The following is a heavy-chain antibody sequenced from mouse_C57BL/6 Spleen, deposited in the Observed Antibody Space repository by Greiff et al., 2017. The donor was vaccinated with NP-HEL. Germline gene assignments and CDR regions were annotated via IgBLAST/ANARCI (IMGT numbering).Heavy chain of an antibody. CDR3: ARERGDGSHFDY. Sequence: QVQLQQPGAELVKPGASVKMSCKASGYTFTSYWITWVKQRPGQGLEWIGDIYPGSGSTNYNEKFKSKATLTVDTSSSTAYMQLSSLTSEDSAVYYCARERGDGSHFDYWGQGTTLTVSS. D-gene: IGHD2-3*01. CDR1: GYTFTSYW. V-gene: IGHV1-55*01. J-gene: IGHJ2*01. CDR2: IYPGSGST.